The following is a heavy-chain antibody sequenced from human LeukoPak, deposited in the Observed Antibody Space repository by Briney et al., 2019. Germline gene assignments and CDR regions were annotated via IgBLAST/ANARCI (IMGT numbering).Heavy chain of an antibody. CDR1: GFTFSSYA. V-gene: IGHV3-23*01. Sequence: QAGGSLRLSCAASGFTFSSYAMSWVRQAPGKGLEWVSAISGSGGSTYYADSVKGRFTISRDNSKNTLYLQMNSLRAEDTAVYYCAKGTYYYDSSGYYYFDYWGQGTLVTVSS. CDR2: ISGSGGST. CDR3: AKGTYYYDSSGYYYFDY. D-gene: IGHD3-22*01. J-gene: IGHJ4*02.